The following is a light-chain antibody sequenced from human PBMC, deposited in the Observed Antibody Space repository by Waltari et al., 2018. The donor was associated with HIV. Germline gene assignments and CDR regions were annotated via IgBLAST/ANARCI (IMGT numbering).Light chain of an antibody. J-gene: IGLJ1*01. CDR3: DSRDSNDIHHV. CDR2: GKS. CDR1: SLRKYS. Sequence: SSELTQDPAVSVALGQTVRITCQGDSLRKYSANGYQQKPGQAPVLVMYGKSNYASGIPDRFSGSTSGDTASLTITGAQAEDEADYYCDSRDSNDIHHVFGTGTKVTV. V-gene: IGLV3-19*01.